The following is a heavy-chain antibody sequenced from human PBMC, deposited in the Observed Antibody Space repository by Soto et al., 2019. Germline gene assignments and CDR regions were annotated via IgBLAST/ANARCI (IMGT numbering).Heavy chain of an antibody. J-gene: IGHJ6*02. CDR3: ARDSFSGSGSYYNIRYYYYGMDV. CDR1: GFTFSSYS. V-gene: IGHV3-21*01. Sequence: PGGSMRLSCAASGFTFSSYSMNWVRQAPGKGLEWVSSISSSSSYIYYADSVKGRFTISRDNAKNSLYLQMNSLRAEDTAVYYCARDSFSGSGSYYNIRYYYYGMDVWGQGTTVTVSS. CDR2: ISSSSSYI. D-gene: IGHD3-10*01.